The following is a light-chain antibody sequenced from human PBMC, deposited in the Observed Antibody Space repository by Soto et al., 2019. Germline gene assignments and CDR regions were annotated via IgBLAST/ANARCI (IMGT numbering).Light chain of an antibody. Sequence: EIVLTQSPGTLSLSPGERATLSCMASQSINSAYLAWYQQKPGQAPRLLIYDASSRATGVPDRFGGSGSGTDFTLTISGLEPEDFAMYYCQQYGGSPQTFGRGTKVDIK. CDR2: DAS. J-gene: IGKJ1*01. CDR3: QQYGGSPQT. V-gene: IGKV3-20*01. CDR1: QSINSAY.